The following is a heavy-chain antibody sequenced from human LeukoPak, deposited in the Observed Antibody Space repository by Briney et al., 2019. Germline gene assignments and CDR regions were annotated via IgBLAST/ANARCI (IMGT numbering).Heavy chain of an antibody. CDR3: ARYPPRGAFDL. CDR2: IIPIFGTA. Sequence: ASVRVSCKASGGTFNSYAISWVRQAPGQGLEWRGGIIPIFGTANYAQKFQGRVTITTDESTSTAYMELSSLRSEDTVVYYDARYPPRGAFDLGGQGTMVPVSS. D-gene: IGHD3-10*01. J-gene: IGHJ3*01. CDR1: GGTFNSYA. V-gene: IGHV1-69*05.